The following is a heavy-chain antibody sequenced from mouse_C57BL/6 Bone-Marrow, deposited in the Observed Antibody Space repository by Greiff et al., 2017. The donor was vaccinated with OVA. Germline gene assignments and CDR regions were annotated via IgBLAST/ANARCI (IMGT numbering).Heavy chain of an antibody. D-gene: IGHD1-1*01. J-gene: IGHJ1*03. CDR1: GYSFTDYN. CDR3: ALYYGSSYRYFDV. Sequence: VQLQQSGPELVKPGASVKISCKASGYSFTDYNMNWVKQSNGKSLEWIGVINPNYGTTSYNQKFKGKATLTVDQSSSTAYMQLNSLTSEDSAVYDCALYYGSSYRYFDVWGTGTTVTVSS. V-gene: IGHV1-39*01. CDR2: INPNYGTT.